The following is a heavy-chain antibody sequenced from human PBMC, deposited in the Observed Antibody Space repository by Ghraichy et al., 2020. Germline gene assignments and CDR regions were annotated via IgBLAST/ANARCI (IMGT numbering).Heavy chain of an antibody. CDR3: ARIKPLEQLNWFDP. J-gene: IGHJ5*02. Sequence: SQTLSLTCTVSGGSISSYYWSWIRQPPGKGLEWIGYIYYSGNTNYNPSLKSRVTISIDTSKNQFSLKLSSVTAADTAVYYCARIKPLEQLNWFDPWGQGTLVTVSS. D-gene: IGHD1/OR15-1a*01. V-gene: IGHV4-59*01. CDR2: IYYSGNT. CDR1: GGSISSYY.